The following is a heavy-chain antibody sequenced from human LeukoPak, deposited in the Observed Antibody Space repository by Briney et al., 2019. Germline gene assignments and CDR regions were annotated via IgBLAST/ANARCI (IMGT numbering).Heavy chain of an antibody. V-gene: IGHV4-4*02. D-gene: IGHD1-1*01. CDR2: IYHSGST. CDR1: GGSISSSNW. J-gene: IGHJ4*02. Sequence: SETLSLTCAVSGGSISSSNWWSWVRQPPGKGLEWIGEIYHSGSTNYNPSLKSRVTISVDKSKNQFSLQLSSVTAADTAVYYCARASHWNQLHYFDYWGQGTLVTVSS. CDR3: ARASHWNQLHYFDY.